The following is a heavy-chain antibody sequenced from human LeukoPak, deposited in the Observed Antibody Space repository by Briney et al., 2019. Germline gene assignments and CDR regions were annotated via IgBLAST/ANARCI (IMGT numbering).Heavy chain of an antibody. V-gene: IGHV3-23*01. J-gene: IGHJ4*02. D-gene: IGHD6-19*01. Sequence: EGSLRLSCAASGFTFSNYAMSWVRQAPGKGLEWVSSISGSGGSTFYADSVKGRFTISRDNSKNTLYLQMNSLRDEDTALYYCAKAGIGVVGYFDYWGQGTLVTVSS. CDR3: AKAGIGVVGYFDY. CDR2: ISGSGGST. CDR1: GFTFSNYA.